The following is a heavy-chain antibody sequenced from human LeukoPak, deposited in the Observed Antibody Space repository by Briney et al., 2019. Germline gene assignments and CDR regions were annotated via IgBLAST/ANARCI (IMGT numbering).Heavy chain of an antibody. CDR3: ARDAIDVRFLEWQKYHYYYMDV. D-gene: IGHD3-3*01. CDR2: IKQDGSEK. CDR1: GFTFSGYW. J-gene: IGHJ6*03. Sequence: SGGSLRLSCAASGFTFSGYWMSWVRQAPGKGLEWVANIKQDGSEKYYVDSVKGRFTISRDNAKNSLYLQMNSLRAEDTAVYYCARDAIDVRFLEWQKYHYYYMDVWGKGTTVTVSS. V-gene: IGHV3-7*01.